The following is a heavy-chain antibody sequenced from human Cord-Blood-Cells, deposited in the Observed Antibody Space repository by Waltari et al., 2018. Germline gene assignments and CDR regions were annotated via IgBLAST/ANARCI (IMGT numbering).Heavy chain of an antibody. V-gene: IGHV4-34*01. CDR3: ANLGGSGWYFDY. J-gene: IGHJ4*02. CDR1: GGSFSGYY. CDR2: INHSGST. D-gene: IGHD6-19*01. Sequence: QVQLQQWGAGLLKPSETLSLTCAVYGGSFSGYYWSWIRQPPGKGLEWIGEINHSGSTSFSPSLKTRITISVDTSKNQFALKRSVVTAAATAVYCCANLGGSGWYFDYWGQGTLVTVSS.